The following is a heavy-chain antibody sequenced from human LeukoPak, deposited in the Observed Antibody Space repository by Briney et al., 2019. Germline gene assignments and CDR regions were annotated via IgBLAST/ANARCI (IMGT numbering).Heavy chain of an antibody. D-gene: IGHD6-13*01. V-gene: IGHV4-59*01. J-gene: IGHJ4*02. Sequence: SETLPLTCTVSGGSISSYYWSWIRQPPGKGLEWIGYIYYSGSTNYNPSLKSRVTISVDTSKNQFSLKLSSVTAADTAVYYCARARGAVCSSWYFDYWGQGTLVIVSS. CDR2: IYYSGST. CDR1: GGSISSYY. CDR3: ARARGAVCSSWYFDY.